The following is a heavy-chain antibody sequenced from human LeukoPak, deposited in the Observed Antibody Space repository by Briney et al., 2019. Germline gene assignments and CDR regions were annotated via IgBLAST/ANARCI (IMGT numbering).Heavy chain of an antibody. CDR1: GGSLSGYY. V-gene: IGHV4-34*01. CDR3: ARGLTYYYDSSGYFDAFDI. Sequence: SETLSLTCAVYGGSLSGYYWSWIRQPPGKGLEWIGEINHSGSTNYNPSLKSRVTISVDTSKNQFSLKLSSVTAADTAVYYCARGLTYYYDSSGYFDAFDIWGQGTMVTVSS. J-gene: IGHJ3*02. CDR2: INHSGST. D-gene: IGHD3-22*01.